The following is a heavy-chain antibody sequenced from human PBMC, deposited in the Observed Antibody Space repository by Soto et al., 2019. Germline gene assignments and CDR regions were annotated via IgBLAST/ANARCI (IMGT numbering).Heavy chain of an antibody. D-gene: IGHD2-2*01. Sequence: GGSLRLSCAASGFTFDDYAMHWVRQAPGKGLEWVSGISWNSGSIGYADSVKGRFTISRDNAKNSLYLQMNSLRAEETALYYCAKFIDATDYYYYYMDVWGKGTTVTVSS. CDR2: ISWNSGSI. J-gene: IGHJ6*03. CDR3: AKFIDATDYYYYYMDV. V-gene: IGHV3-9*01. CDR1: GFTFDDYA.